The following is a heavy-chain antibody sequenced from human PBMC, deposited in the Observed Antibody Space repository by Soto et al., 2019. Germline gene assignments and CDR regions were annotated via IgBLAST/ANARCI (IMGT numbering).Heavy chain of an antibody. V-gene: IGHV3-21*06. D-gene: IGHD3-10*01. J-gene: IGHJ6*03. CDR1: GFTFSSYS. CDR3: ARDFKESQYYYYCMDV. CDR2: ISSGSNYT. Sequence: EVQLVESGGGLVKPGGSLRLSCVVSGFTFSSYSMNWVRQAPGKGLEWVSSISSGSNYTYYADSVKGRFTISRDNAKNSVYLQMNSPRAEDTALYYCARDFKESQYYYYCMDVWGKGTTVTVSS.